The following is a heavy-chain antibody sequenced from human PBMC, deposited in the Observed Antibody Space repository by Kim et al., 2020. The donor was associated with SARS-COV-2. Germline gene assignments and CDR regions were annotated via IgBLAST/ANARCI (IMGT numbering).Heavy chain of an antibody. J-gene: IGHJ4*02. CDR3: ARDGAAVAGFDY. D-gene: IGHD6-19*01. Sequence: YYNPSLKSRVTISVDTSKNQFSLKLSSVTAADTAVYYCARDGAAVAGFDYWGQGTLVTVSS. V-gene: IGHV4-39*07.